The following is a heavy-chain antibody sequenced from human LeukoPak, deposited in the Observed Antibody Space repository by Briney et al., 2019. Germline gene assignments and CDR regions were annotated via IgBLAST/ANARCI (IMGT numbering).Heavy chain of an antibody. D-gene: IGHD6-13*01. CDR1: GDSISRSTYY. J-gene: IGHJ4*02. V-gene: IGHV4-39*07. CDR2: IYNSGDT. CDR3: ARAYSDEKRAREFDY. Sequence: SETLSLTCTVSGDSISRSTYYWGWIRQPAGKGLEWIGSIYNSGDTYYNPSLKNRVTISVDMSMNQFSLKLSFVTAADTAVYYCARAYSDEKRAREFDYWGQGTLVTVSS.